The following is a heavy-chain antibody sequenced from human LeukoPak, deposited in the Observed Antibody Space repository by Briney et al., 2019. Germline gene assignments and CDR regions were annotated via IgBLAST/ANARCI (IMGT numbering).Heavy chain of an antibody. J-gene: IGHJ2*01. CDR3: ARQVQYWYFDL. Sequence: PSETLSLTFTVSGGSISSYYWSWIRQPPGKGLEWIGYIYYSGSTNYNPSLKSRVTISVDTSKNQFSLKLSSVTAADTAVYYCARQVQYWYFDLWGRGTLVTVSS. V-gene: IGHV4-59*08. CDR1: GGSISSYY. CDR2: IYYSGST.